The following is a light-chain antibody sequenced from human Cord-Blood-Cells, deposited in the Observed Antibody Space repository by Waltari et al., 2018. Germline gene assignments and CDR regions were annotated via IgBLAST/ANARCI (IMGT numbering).Light chain of an antibody. CDR1: QSVSSY. Sequence: EIVLTQSPATLSLSPGERATLSCRANQSVSSYLAWYQQKPGQAPRLLIYDASNRVTGIPARFSGSGSGTDFTLTISSLEPEDFAVYYCQQRSNSFGQGTKLEIK. CDR3: QQRSNS. CDR2: DAS. V-gene: IGKV3-11*01. J-gene: IGKJ2*03.